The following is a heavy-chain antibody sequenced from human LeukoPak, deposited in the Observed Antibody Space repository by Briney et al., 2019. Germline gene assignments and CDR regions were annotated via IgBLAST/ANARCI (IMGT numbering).Heavy chain of an antibody. D-gene: IGHD2-15*01. V-gene: IGHV4-34*01. CDR3: ARFRTPVVVVAATPFYYYGMDV. J-gene: IGHJ6*02. Sequence: SETLSLTCAVYGGFLSGYYWSWMPEPPGEGREWMGEIKHSGSANYNPYFKSRFTISLDTSKTQFSVTLSSVTAANTAVYYCARFRTPVVVVAATPFYYYGMDVWGQGTPVTVSS. CDR2: IKHSGSA. CDR1: GGFLSGYY.